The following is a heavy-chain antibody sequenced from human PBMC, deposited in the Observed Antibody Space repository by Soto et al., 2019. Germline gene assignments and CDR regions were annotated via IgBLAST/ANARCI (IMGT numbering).Heavy chain of an antibody. V-gene: IGHV3-23*01. Sequence: EVQLLESGGGLVQPGGSLRLSCAASGFTFSSYAMSWVRQTPGKGLEWVSAISSSGGNTYYADSVKGRFTISRDNSENTLYLQMNTLRAEDTAVYYCAKIAIIGSASDYCGQGTLVTVSS. CDR1: GFTFSSYA. J-gene: IGHJ4*02. D-gene: IGHD2-21*01. CDR2: ISSSGGNT. CDR3: AKIAIIGSASDY.